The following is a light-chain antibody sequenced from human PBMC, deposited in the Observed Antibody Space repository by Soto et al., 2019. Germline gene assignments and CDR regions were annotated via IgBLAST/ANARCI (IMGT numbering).Light chain of an antibody. CDR2: AAS. J-gene: IGKJ2*01. Sequence: DIPMTQSPSSLSASVGDRVTITCRASQSISSYLSWYQQKPGKAPNLLIYAASSLQSGVPSRFSGSGSGTDFTLTISSLQPEDFATYYCQQSYSTPRTFGQGTKLEIK. CDR3: QQSYSTPRT. V-gene: IGKV1-39*01. CDR1: QSISSY.